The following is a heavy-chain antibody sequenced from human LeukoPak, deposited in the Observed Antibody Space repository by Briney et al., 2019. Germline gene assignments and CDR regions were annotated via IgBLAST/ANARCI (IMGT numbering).Heavy chain of an antibody. D-gene: IGHD6-13*01. CDR3: TTSPPSSSWYPYYYYYGMDV. CDR2: IKSKTDGGTA. CDR1: GFTFSSYS. V-gene: IGHV3-15*01. Sequence: GGSLRLSCAASGFTFSSYSMTWVRQAPGKGLEWVGRIKSKTDGGTADYAAPVKGRFTISRDDSKNTLYLQMNSLKTEDTAVYYCTTSPPSSSWYPYYYYYGMDVWGQGTTVTVSS. J-gene: IGHJ6*02.